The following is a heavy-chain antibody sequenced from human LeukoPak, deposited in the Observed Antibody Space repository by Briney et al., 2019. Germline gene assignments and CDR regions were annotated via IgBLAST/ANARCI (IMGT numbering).Heavy chain of an antibody. CDR3: ARDRMDTGTYFDY. J-gene: IGHJ4*02. Sequence: GASVKVSCRSSGYTFTTYGITWVRQAPRQPLEWIGWISTYNGNTNYAQKLQGRVTMTTDTSTSTAYMELRSLRSDDTAMYYCARDRMDTGTYFDYWGQGTLVTVSS. CDR2: ISTYNGNT. D-gene: IGHD5-18*01. CDR1: GYTFTTYG. V-gene: IGHV1-18*01.